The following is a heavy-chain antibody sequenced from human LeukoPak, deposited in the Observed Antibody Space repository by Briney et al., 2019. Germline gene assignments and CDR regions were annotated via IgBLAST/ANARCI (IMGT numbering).Heavy chain of an antibody. Sequence: SETLSLTCGVSGYSISSGYQWAWIRQSPGKGLAWIGSIYHSGSAHYNPSPKSRVTISVETSKNQFSLNMYSVTAADTAVYYCARDPRWLTPDCTSTSCYENYFDPWGQGTLVTVSS. CDR2: IYHSGSA. CDR3: ARDPRWLTPDCTSTSCYENYFDP. V-gene: IGHV4-38-2*02. D-gene: IGHD2-2*01. CDR1: GYSISSGYQ. J-gene: IGHJ5*02.